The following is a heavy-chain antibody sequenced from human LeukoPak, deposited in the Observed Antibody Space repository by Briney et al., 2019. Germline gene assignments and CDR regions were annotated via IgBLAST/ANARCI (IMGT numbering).Heavy chain of an antibody. Sequence: GGSLRLSCAASGFTFSSYAMSWVRQAPGKGLEWEANIKQDGSEKYYVDSVKGRFTISRDNTKSSLYLQMNSLRDEDTAVYYCARDIGDCSSLSCYNHYYYMDVWGKGTTVTVSS. CDR1: GFTFSSYA. D-gene: IGHD2-2*02. J-gene: IGHJ6*03. CDR3: ARDIGDCSSLSCYNHYYYMDV. CDR2: IKQDGSEK. V-gene: IGHV3-7*01.